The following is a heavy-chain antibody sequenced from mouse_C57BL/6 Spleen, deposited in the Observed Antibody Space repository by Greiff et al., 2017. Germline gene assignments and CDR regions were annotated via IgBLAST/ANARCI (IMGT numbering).Heavy chain of an antibody. V-gene: IGHV5-4*01. D-gene: IGHD1-1*01. CDR1: GFTFSSYA. Sequence: EVKLMESGGGLVKPGGSLKLSCAASGFTFSSYAMSWVRQTPEKRLEWVATISDGGSYTYYPDNVKGRFTISRDNAKNNLYLQMSHLKSEDTAMYYCAREDYYGSSDYFDYWGQGTTLTVSS. J-gene: IGHJ2*01. CDR3: AREDYYGSSDYFDY. CDR2: ISDGGSYT.